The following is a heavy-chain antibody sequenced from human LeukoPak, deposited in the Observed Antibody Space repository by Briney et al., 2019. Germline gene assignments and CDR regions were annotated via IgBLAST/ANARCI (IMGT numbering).Heavy chain of an antibody. Sequence: SETLSLTCTVSGASISSFYWTWIRQPPGKGLEWIGYISYNVNTNYNPSRKSRVTISLDTSKNQFSLNLSSVTSADTAVYYCARADITGTTRRYFDYWGQGTLVTVSS. CDR3: ARADITGTTRRYFDY. CDR1: GASISSFY. J-gene: IGHJ4*02. D-gene: IGHD1-20*01. CDR2: ISYNVNT. V-gene: IGHV4-59*01.